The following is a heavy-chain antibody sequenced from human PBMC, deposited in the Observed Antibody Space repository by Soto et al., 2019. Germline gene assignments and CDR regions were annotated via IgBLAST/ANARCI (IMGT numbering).Heavy chain of an antibody. D-gene: IGHD3-22*01. CDR1: GFTFSSYS. CDR3: ARGLYYYDSRGYWGY. Sequence: EVQLVESGGGLVQPGGSLRLSCGASGFTFSSYSMNWVRQAPGKGLEWVSYISSSSSTTYYADSVKGRFTISRDNAKNSLYLQMNSLRDEDTAVYYCARGLYYYDSRGYWGYWGQGTLVTVSS. CDR2: ISSSSSTT. V-gene: IGHV3-48*02. J-gene: IGHJ4*02.